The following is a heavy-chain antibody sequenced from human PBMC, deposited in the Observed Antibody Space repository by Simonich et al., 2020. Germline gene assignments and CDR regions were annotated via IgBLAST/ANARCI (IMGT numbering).Heavy chain of an antibody. CDR2: IKQDGSEK. Sequence: EVQLVESGGGLVQPGGSLRLSCAASGFTFCSYWMSWVRQAPGKGREWVANIKQDGSEKYYVDSVKGRFTISRDNAKNSLYLQMNSLRAEDTAVYYCARFRGRYFDWLFDYWGQGTLVTVSS. CDR3: ARFRGRYFDWLFDY. D-gene: IGHD3-9*01. CDR1: GFTFCSYW. J-gene: IGHJ4*02. V-gene: IGHV3-7*01.